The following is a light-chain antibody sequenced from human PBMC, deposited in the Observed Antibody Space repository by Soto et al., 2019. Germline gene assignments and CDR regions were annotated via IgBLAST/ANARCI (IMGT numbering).Light chain of an antibody. J-gene: IGKJ1*01. CDR2: STS. V-gene: IGKV1-6*01. CDR1: QGIRND. Sequence: AIQMTQSPSSLSASVGDRVTITCRASQGIRNDLVWFQQKPGKAPKLLIISTSTLQRGVPARFSGSGSGTDFTLTISSLLPEDFATYCCLQDYNFPWKFGQGTKVEVK. CDR3: LQDYNFPWK.